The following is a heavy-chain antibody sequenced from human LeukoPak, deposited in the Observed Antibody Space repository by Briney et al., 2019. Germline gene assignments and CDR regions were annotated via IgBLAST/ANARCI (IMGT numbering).Heavy chain of an antibody. CDR1: GFAFSNYG. J-gene: IGHJ4*02. Sequence: PGGSLRLSCAASGFAFSNYGMHWVRQAPGKGLEWVTLISYDGSNKYYADSVKGRFTISRDNSKNTLSLQLNSLRAEDTAVYYCAKDSGSGSYFDYWGQGTLVTVSS. CDR3: AKDSGSGSYFDY. D-gene: IGHD3-10*01. CDR2: ISYDGSNK. V-gene: IGHV3-30*18.